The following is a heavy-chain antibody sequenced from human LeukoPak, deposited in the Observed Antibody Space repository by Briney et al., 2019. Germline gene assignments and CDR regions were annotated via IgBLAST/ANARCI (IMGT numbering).Heavy chain of an antibody. CDR2: IYHSGST. V-gene: IGHV4-38-2*02. D-gene: IGHD2-21*02. CDR3: ARSYCGGDCYQTLFDY. J-gene: IGHJ4*02. Sequence: PSETLSLTCTVSGYSISSGYYWGWIRQPPGKGLEWIGSIYHSGSTYYNPSLKSRGTISVDTSKNQFSLKLSSVTAADTAVYYCARSYCGGDCYQTLFDYWGQGTLVTVSS. CDR1: GYSISSGYY.